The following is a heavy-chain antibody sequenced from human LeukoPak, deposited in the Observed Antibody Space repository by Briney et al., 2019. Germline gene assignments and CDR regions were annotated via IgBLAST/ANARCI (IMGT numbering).Heavy chain of an antibody. Sequence: PGGSLRLSCAASGFTFSSYSMNWVRQAPGKGLEWVSSISSSRSYIYYADSVKGRFTISRDNAKNSLYPQMNSLRAEDTAVYYCARTDYYDSSGYYYLYYFDYWGQGTLVTVSS. CDR3: ARTDYYDSSGYYYLYYFDY. V-gene: IGHV3-21*01. CDR2: ISSSRSYI. CDR1: GFTFSSYS. J-gene: IGHJ4*02. D-gene: IGHD3-22*01.